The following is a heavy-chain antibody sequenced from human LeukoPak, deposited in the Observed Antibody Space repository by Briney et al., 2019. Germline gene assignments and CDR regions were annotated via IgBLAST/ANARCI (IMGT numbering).Heavy chain of an antibody. CDR1: GYTFTGYY. J-gene: IGHJ3*01. D-gene: IGHD3-10*01. CDR3: STLVRESLAFDV. CDR2: INPKSGDT. Sequence: ASVKVSCKASGYTFTGYYMHWVRQAPGQGLEYMGWINPKSGDTNCAQKFQGRVTMTRDTSISTAYMELSRLRSDDTAVYYCSTLVRESLAFDVWGQGTMVTVSS. V-gene: IGHV1-2*02.